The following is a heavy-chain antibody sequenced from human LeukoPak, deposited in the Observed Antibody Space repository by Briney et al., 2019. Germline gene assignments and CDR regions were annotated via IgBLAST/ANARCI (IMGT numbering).Heavy chain of an antibody. Sequence: ASVKVSCKASGYTFTGYYMHWVRQAPRQGLEWMGWINPNSGGTDYAQKFQGRVTMARDTSISTAYMELSSLTSDDTAVYYCSRGRADGYSGYDFGDYWCQGTLVTVSS. CDR2: INPNSGGT. D-gene: IGHD5-12*01. CDR3: SRGRADGYSGYDFGDY. V-gene: IGHV1-2*02. CDR1: GYTFTGYY. J-gene: IGHJ4*02.